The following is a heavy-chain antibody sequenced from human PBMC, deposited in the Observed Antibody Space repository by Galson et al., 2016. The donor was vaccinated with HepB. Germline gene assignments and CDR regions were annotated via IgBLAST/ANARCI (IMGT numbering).Heavy chain of an antibody. CDR3: TTLFMVETASRGY. CDR2: IKTKNAGGTS. D-gene: IGHD2-21*02. J-gene: IGHJ4*02. Sequence: SLRLSCAAFGFPFSNAYMTWVRQAPGKGLEWVGRIKTKNAGGTSDLAAPVKSIFSNSRDDSKNTLYLQMDSLRTEDADLYYCTTLFMVETASRGYWGQGTLVTASS. CDR1: GFPFSNAY. V-gene: IGHV3-15*01.